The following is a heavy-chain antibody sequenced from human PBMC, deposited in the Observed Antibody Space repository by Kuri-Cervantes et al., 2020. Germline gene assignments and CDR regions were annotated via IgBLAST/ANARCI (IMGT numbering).Heavy chain of an antibody. CDR2: ISSGRDII. V-gene: IGHV3-48*02. Sequence: ETLSLTCAASGFTFSTYRMIWVRQAPGKGLEWVSYISSGRDIIYYADSVKGRFTISRDNAKNSLYLQMNSLRDEDTAVYYCARGNGPSPFRLDYWGQGTPVTVSS. D-gene: IGHD2-8*01. J-gene: IGHJ4*02. CDR3: ARGNGPSPFRLDY. CDR1: GFTFSTYR.